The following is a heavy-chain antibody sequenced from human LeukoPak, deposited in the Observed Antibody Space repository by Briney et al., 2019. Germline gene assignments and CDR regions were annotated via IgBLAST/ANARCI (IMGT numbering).Heavy chain of an antibody. Sequence: TGGSLRLTCAASRFTFNSYAMSWVRQAPGKGLEWVSVIGGSNGITFYVGSVKGRFTISRDNSKNTLYLQMNSLRAEDTAVYYSARNENSGWGYFDYWGQGPLVTVSS. CDR3: ARNENSGWGYFDY. J-gene: IGHJ4*02. D-gene: IGHD5-12*01. CDR2: IGGSNGIT. V-gene: IGHV3-23*01. CDR1: RFTFNSYA.